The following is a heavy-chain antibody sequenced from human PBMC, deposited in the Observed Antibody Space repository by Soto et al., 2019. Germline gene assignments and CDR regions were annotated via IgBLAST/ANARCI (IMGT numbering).Heavy chain of an antibody. V-gene: IGHV4-30-2*01. J-gene: IGHJ4*02. CDR3: ALLTSGYYIDY. CDR2: IYHSGST. CDR1: GGSISSGGYS. D-gene: IGHD3-3*01. Sequence: QLQLQESGSGLVKPSQTLSLTCAVSGGSISSGGYSWSWIRQPPGKGLEWIGYIYHSGSTYYNPSLKSRVTISVDRTKNQFSLKLSSVTAADTAVYYCALLTSGYYIDYWGQGTLVTVSS.